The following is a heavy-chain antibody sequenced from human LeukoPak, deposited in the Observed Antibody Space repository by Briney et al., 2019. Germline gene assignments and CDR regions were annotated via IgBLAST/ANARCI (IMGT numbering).Heavy chain of an antibody. J-gene: IGHJ4*02. V-gene: IGHV3-33*01. CDR2: IWYDGTTK. Sequence: GGSLRLSCAASGFTFSNYGVHGVRHAPGKGLEWVADIWYDGTTKHYADSAKGRFTISRDSAKKTVYMQMNSLRADDTSVYYCARDLYGSTTIPFDYWGQGTLVTVSS. CDR3: ARDLYGSTTIPFDY. CDR1: GFTFSNYG. D-gene: IGHD2-2*01.